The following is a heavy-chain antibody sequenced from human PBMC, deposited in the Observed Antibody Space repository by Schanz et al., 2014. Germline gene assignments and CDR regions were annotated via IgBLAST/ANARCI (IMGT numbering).Heavy chain of an antibody. CDR2: ISPYTGNT. J-gene: IGHJ4*02. CDR3: ARGGYSSGWYDRDIAHFDY. CDR1: GGTFSSYT. V-gene: IGHV1-18*01. D-gene: IGHD6-19*01. Sequence: QVQLVQSGAEVKKPGSSVKVSCKASGGTFSSYTISWVRQAPGQGLEWVGWISPYTGNTHYFDKMEGRVTMTTDTSTSTAYMELRSLRSDDTAVYYCARGGYSSGWYDRDIAHFDYWGQGTLVTVSS.